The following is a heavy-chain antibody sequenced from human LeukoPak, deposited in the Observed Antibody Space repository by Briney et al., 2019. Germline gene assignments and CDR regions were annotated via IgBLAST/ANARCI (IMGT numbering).Heavy chain of an antibody. D-gene: IGHD1-26*01. CDR3: AREIVGAIGFDY. CDR2: INSDARST. J-gene: IGHJ4*02. V-gene: IGHV3-74*01. Sequence: GGSLRLSCAASGFTFSNYWMHWVRQAPGKGLVWVSRINSDARSTSYADSVKGRFTISRDNFKNTLYLQMNSLTTEDTAVYYCAREIVGAIGFDYWGQGTLVTVSS. CDR1: GFTFSNYW.